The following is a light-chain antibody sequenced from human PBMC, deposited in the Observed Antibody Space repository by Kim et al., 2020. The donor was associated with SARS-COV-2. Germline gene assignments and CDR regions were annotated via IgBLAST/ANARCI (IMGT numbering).Light chain of an antibody. J-gene: IGLJ3*02. CDR3: CSYTISSWV. V-gene: IGLV2-14*01. CDR1: SSDVGGYNF. Sequence: QSALTQPASVSGSPGQSITISCTGTSSDVGGYNFVSWYQQHPGKAPKLIIYDVTNRPSGVSNRFSGSKSGNTASLTISGLQAEDEADYYCCSYTISSWVFGGGTKLTVL. CDR2: DVT.